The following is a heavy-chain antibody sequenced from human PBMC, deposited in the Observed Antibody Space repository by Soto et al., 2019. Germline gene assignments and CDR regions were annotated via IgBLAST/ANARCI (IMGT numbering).Heavy chain of an antibody. CDR1: GGTFSSYA. Sequence: QVQLVQSGAEVKKPGSSVKDSCKASGGTFSSYAISWVRQAPGQGLEWMGGIIPIFGTANYAQKFQGRVTITADESTSTAYMELSSLRSEDTAVYYCARRIGAAIYHGGADYYYGMDVWGQGTTVTVSS. J-gene: IGHJ6*02. CDR2: IIPIFGTA. V-gene: IGHV1-69*01. D-gene: IGHD2-15*01. CDR3: ARRIGAAIYHGGADYYYGMDV.